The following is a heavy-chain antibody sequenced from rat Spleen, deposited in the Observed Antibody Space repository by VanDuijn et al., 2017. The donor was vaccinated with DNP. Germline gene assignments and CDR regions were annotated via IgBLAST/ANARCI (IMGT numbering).Heavy chain of an antibody. Sequence: EVQLVESGGGLVQPGGSLRLSCVASGFTFRDFYMAWVRQAPKKGLEWVATINYDGTRTYYRDSVTGRFTISRDNARSILYLQMDSLGSEDTATYYCVRQDGYWGQGVMVTVSS. CDR2: INYDGTRT. J-gene: IGHJ2*01. CDR1: GFTFRDFY. CDR3: VRQDGY. V-gene: IGHV5-7*01.